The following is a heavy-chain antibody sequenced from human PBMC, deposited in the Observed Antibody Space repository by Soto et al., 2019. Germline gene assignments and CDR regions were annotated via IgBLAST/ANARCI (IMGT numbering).Heavy chain of an antibody. V-gene: IGHV3-66*01. J-gene: IGHJ3*02. CDR3: ARASNGVDAFDI. CDR1: GFTVSSNY. D-gene: IGHD2-8*01. CDR2: IYSGGST. Sequence: EVQLVESGGGLVQPGGSLRLSCAASGFTVSSNYMSWVRQAPGKGLEWVSVIYSGGSTYYADSVKGRFTISRDNSKNTLYLQLNSLRAEDTAVYYCARASNGVDAFDIWGQGTMVTVSS.